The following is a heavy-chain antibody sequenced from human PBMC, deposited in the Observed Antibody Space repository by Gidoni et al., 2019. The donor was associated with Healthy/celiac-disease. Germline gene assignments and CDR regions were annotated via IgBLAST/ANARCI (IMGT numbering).Heavy chain of an antibody. CDR2: ISYDGSNK. D-gene: IGHD6-25*01. V-gene: IGHV3-30*01. CDR3: ARDPAPIAAAYFDY. J-gene: IGHJ4*02. CDR1: GFTFSSYA. Sequence: QVQLVESGGGVVQPGRSLRLSCAASGFTFSSYAMHWVRQAPGKGLEWVAVISYDGSNKYYADSVKGRFTISRDNSKNTLYLQMNSLRAEDTAVYYCARDPAPIAAAYFDYWGQGTLVTVSS.